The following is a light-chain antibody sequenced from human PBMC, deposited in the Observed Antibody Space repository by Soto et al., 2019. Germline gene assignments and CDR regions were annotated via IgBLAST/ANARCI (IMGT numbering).Light chain of an antibody. V-gene: IGKV3-11*01. Sequence: EIVLTQSPATLSLSPGERATLSCRASQSISSYLAWYQQKPGQAPRLLIYDASNRATGIPARFSGSGSGTDFTLTIISLEPEDFAVYYCQQRLNWPITFGQGTRLDIK. CDR3: QQRLNWPIT. CDR2: DAS. CDR1: QSISSY. J-gene: IGKJ5*01.